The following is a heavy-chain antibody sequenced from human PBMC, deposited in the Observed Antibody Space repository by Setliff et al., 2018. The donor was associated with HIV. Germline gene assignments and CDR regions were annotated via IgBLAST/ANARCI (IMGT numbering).Heavy chain of an antibody. D-gene: IGHD3-10*01. CDR3: ARSGSGSYPFDY. J-gene: IGHJ4*02. CDR1: GFTFSSYA. Sequence: GALRLSCAASGFTFSSYAMHWVRQAPGKGLEWVAVISYDGSNKYYADSVKGRFTISRDNSKNTLYLQMNSLRAEDTAVYYCARSGSGSYPFDYWGQGTLVTVS. CDR2: ISYDGSNK. V-gene: IGHV3-30-3*01.